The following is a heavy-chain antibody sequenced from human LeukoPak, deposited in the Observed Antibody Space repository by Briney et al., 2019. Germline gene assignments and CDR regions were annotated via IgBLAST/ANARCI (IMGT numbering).Heavy chain of an antibody. V-gene: IGHV1-24*01. CDR2: FDPEDGET. J-gene: IGHJ4*02. CDR3: ATDLVYYDSSGYGLDY. D-gene: IGHD3-22*01. CDR1: GYTLTELS. Sequence: ASVKVSCKVSGYTLTELSMHWVRQAPGKGLEWMGGFDPEDGETIYAQKFQGRVTMAEDTPTDTAYMELSSLRSEDTAVYYCATDLVYYDSSGYGLDYWGQGTLVTVSS.